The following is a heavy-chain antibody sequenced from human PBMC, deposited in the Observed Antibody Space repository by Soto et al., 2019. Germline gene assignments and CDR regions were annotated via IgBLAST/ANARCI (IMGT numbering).Heavy chain of an antibody. CDR1: GFSLTTSGVG. J-gene: IGHJ4*02. CDR2: IYWDDDK. D-gene: IGHD3-3*01. CDR3: AHRLHRTVFGLVTTTAIYFDF. V-gene: IGHV2-5*02. Sequence: QITLKESGPTVVNPTETLTLTCTFSGFSLTTSGVGEGWVRQSPGKAPEWLALIYWDDDKRYSTSLKSRVTITKDTSKILVVLTMANVDPADAANYYCAHRLHRTVFGLVTTTAIYFDFWGQGTPVVVSS.